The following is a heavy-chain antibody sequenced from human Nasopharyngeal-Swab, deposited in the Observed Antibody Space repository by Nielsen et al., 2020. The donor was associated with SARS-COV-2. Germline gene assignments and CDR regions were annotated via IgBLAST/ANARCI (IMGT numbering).Heavy chain of an antibody. J-gene: IGHJ4*02. CDR2: INPNSGGT. D-gene: IGHD3-10*01. CDR1: AYTFTGYY. Sequence: ASVKVSCKASAYTFTGYYIYWVRQAPGQGLEWMGWINPNSGGTNYAQKFQGRVTMTRDTSISTAYMELSRLRSDDTAVYYCARHLWFGELGDYWGQGTLVTVSS. CDR3: ARHLWFGELGDY. V-gene: IGHV1-2*02.